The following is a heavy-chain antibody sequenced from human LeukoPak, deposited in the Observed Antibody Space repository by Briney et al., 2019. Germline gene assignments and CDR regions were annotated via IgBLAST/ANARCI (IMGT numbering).Heavy chain of an antibody. CDR1: GFTFSSYS. J-gene: IGHJ4*02. CDR3: ARDHIAVAGPFDY. CDR2: ISSSSSYI. D-gene: IGHD6-19*01. V-gene: IGHV3-21*01. Sequence: GGSLRLSCAASGFTFSSYSMNWVRQAPGKGLEWVSSISSSSSYIYYADSVKGRFTISRDNAKNSLYLQMNSLRAEDTAVYYCARDHIAVAGPFDYWGQGTLVTVSS.